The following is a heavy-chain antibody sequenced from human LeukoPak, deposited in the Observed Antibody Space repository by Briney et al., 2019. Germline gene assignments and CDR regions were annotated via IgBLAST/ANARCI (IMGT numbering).Heavy chain of an antibody. CDR1: GGTLSSYA. J-gene: IGHJ5*02. Sequence: SVKVSCKASGGTLSSYAISWVRQAPGQGLEWMGGIIPIFGTANYAQKFQGRVTITADESTSTAYMELSSLRSEDTAVYYCARDPLAVTTRWFDPWGQGTLVTVSS. CDR2: IIPIFGTA. CDR3: ARDPLAVTTRWFDP. D-gene: IGHD4-11*01. V-gene: IGHV1-69*01.